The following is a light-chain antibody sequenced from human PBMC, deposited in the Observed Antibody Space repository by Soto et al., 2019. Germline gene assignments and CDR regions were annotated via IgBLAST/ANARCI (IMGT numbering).Light chain of an antibody. V-gene: IGKV3-20*01. Sequence: EIVLTQSPGTLSLSPGDRATLSCRASQTVTGNYLAWYHQKPGQAPRLLIHSASSRATGIPDRFSASGTGTDFTLTISRLEPEDFAVYYCQQYGSSPPWTFGQGTRWIS. CDR3: QQYGSSPPWT. CDR1: QTVTGNY. CDR2: SAS. J-gene: IGKJ1*01.